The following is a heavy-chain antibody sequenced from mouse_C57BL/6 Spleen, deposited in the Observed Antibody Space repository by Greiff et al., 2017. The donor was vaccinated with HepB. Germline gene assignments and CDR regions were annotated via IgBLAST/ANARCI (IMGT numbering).Heavy chain of an antibody. CDR1: GYAFSSYW. Sequence: QVQLKESGAELVKPGASVKISCKASGYAFSSYWMNWVKQRPGKGLEWIGQIYPGDGDTNYNGKFKGKATLTADKSSSTAYMQLSSLTSEDSAVYFCARYGSSYPYFDYWGQGTTLTVSS. CDR3: ARYGSSYPYFDY. J-gene: IGHJ2*01. CDR2: IYPGDGDT. V-gene: IGHV1-80*01. D-gene: IGHD1-1*01.